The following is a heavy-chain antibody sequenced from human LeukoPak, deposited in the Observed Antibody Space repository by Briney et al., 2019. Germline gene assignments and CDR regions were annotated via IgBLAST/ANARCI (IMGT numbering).Heavy chain of an antibody. CDR2: ISYDGSNK. CDR1: GFTFSSYW. D-gene: IGHD6-13*01. V-gene: IGHV3-30-3*01. J-gene: IGHJ6*02. CDR3: ARPAAAGNYYYYGMDV. Sequence: GGSLRLSCAASGFTFSSYWMSWVRQAPGKGLEWVAVISYDGSNKYYADSVKGRFTISRDNSKNTLYLQMNSLRAEDTAVYYCARPAAAGNYYYYGMDVWGQGTTVTVSS.